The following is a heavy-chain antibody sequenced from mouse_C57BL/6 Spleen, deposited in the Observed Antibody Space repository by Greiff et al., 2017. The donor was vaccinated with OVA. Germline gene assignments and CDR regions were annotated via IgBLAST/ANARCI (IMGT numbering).Heavy chain of an antibody. D-gene: IGHD4-1*01. CDR2: IDPSDSYT. V-gene: IGHV1-69*01. Sequence: VQLQQPGAELVMPGASVKLSCKASGYTFTSYWMHWVKQRPGQGLEWIGEIDPSDSYTNYNQKFKGKSTLTVDKSSSTAYMQLSSLTSEDSAVYYCARAWLTGSLAWFAYWGQGTLVTVSA. J-gene: IGHJ3*01. CDR1: GYTFTSYW. CDR3: ARAWLTGSLAWFAY.